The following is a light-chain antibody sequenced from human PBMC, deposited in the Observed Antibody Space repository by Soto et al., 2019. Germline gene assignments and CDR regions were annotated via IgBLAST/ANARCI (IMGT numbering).Light chain of an antibody. V-gene: IGLV4-69*01. CDR1: SGHSSYA. Sequence: QSVLTQSPSASASLGASVKITCTLSSGHSSYAIAWHQQQPEKGPRYLMKLNSDGSHSKGDCIPVRFSGSGSGADRYLTISSLQYEDEDDYCCQTWGTGIQVFGTGTKLTVL. CDR3: QTWGTGIQV. CDR2: LNSDGSH. J-gene: IGLJ1*01.